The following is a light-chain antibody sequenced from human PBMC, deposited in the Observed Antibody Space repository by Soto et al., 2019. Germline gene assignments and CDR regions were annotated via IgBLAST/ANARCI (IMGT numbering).Light chain of an antibody. Sequence: EIVLTQSPGTLSLSPGERATLSCRASQTVSSRFLAWYQQKPGQAPRLLIYGASNRATGIPDRFSGSGSGTDFTLTISRLEPEDFAVYSCQQYGSSWTFGQGTRLEIK. J-gene: IGKJ5*01. CDR3: QQYGSSWT. V-gene: IGKV3-20*01. CDR2: GAS. CDR1: QTVSSRF.